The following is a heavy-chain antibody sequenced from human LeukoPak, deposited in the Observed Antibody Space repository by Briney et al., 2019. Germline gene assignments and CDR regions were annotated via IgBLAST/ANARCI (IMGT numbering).Heavy chain of an antibody. CDR2: IYYSGST. J-gene: IGHJ4*02. D-gene: IGHD6-25*01. CDR1: GGSISSHC. V-gene: IGHV4-59*11. Sequence: SETLSLTCTVSGGSISSHCWSWIRQPPGMGLEWIGYIYYSGSTNYNPSLKSRVTISVDTSKNQFSLRLSSVTAADTAVYYCVREATSGSFNYWGQGTLVTVSS. CDR3: VREATSGSFNY.